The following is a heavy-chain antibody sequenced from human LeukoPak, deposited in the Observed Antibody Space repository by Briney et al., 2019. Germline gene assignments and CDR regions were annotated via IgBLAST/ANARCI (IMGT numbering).Heavy chain of an antibody. Sequence: GASLQISCKASGHSFTNYWLGWVRQLPGKGLEWMGIIYPSDSDIRYSPSFQGQVTISADKSINTAYLQWSSLKASDTAIYYCARAGTSNYRFFDSWGQGTLVTVSS. J-gene: IGHJ4*02. CDR2: IYPSDSDI. D-gene: IGHD4-11*01. V-gene: IGHV5-51*01. CDR1: GHSFTNYW. CDR3: ARAGTSNYRFFDS.